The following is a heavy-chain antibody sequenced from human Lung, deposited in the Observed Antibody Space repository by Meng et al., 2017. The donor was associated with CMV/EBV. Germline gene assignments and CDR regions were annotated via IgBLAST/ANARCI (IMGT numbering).Heavy chain of an antibody. CDR3: ARVEVGITSGDY. J-gene: IGHJ4*02. D-gene: IGHD1-26*01. Sequence: QVVLVQSGGEVKKPGSSVKVSCKASGDTFTNYGISWVRQAPGQGLEWMGWINAYNGDTNYAQTLQGRVTMTTDTSTSTAYMELRSLRSDDTAVYYCARVEVGITSGDYWGQGTLVTVSS. CDR2: INAYNGDT. CDR1: GDTFTNYG. V-gene: IGHV1-18*01.